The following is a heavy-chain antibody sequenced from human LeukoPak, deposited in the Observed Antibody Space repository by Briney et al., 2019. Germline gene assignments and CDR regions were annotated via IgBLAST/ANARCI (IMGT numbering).Heavy chain of an antibody. Sequence: SGGSLRLSCAASGFTFSGFSMSWVRQSPTKGLEWVANIKQDGSERYYVDSVKGRFTISRDNAKNSLSLQMNNLRVEDTAVYCCARAGSHWHYVYWGQGTVVTVSS. CDR2: IKQDGSER. CDR1: GFTFSGFS. D-gene: IGHD3-10*01. V-gene: IGHV3-7*01. J-gene: IGHJ4*02. CDR3: ARAGSHWHYVY.